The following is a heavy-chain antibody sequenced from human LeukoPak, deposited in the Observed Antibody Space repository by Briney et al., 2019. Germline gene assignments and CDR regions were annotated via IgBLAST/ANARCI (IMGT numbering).Heavy chain of an antibody. CDR1: GGSISSGDYY. J-gene: IGHJ4*02. Sequence: SETLSLTCTVSGGSISSGDYYGSWIRQPPGKGVEWIGYIYYSGSTYYNPSLKSRVTISVDTSNNQFSLKLSSVTAADTAVYYCARQKDDNGDKTDFDYWGQGPLVTVSS. CDR3: ARQKDDNGDKTDFDY. CDR2: IYYSGST. V-gene: IGHV4-30-4*08. D-gene: IGHD4-17*01.